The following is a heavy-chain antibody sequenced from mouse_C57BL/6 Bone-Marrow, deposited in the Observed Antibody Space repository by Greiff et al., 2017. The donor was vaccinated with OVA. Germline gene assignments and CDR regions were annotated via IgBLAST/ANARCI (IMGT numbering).Heavy chain of an antibody. J-gene: IGHJ1*03. CDR2: IYPGSGST. V-gene: IGHV1-55*01. D-gene: IGHD6-5*01. Sequence: QVQLQQPGAELVKPGASVKMSCKASGYTFTSYWITWVKQRPGQGLEWIGDIYPGSGSTNYNEKFKSKATLTADTSSSTAYMQLSSLTSEDSAVYYAARESLGLWYFDVGGTGTTVTVTS. CDR3: ARESLGLWYFDV. CDR1: GYTFTSYW.